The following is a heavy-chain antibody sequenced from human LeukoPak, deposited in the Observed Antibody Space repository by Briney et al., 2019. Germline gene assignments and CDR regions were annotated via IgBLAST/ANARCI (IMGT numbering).Heavy chain of an antibody. CDR3: ARDSSSFAGYSSSWFDY. J-gene: IGHJ4*02. CDR1: GGSISSYY. D-gene: IGHD6-13*01. CDR2: IYTSGST. V-gene: IGHV4-4*07. Sequence: SETLSLTCTVSGGSISSYYWSWIRQPAGKGLEWIGRIYTSGSTNYNPSLKSRVTMSVDTSKNQFSLKLSSVTAADTAVYYCARDSSSFAGYSSSWFDYWGQGTLVTVSS.